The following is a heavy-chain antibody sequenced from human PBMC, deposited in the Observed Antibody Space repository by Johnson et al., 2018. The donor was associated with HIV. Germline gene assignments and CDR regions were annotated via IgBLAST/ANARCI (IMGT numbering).Heavy chain of an antibody. V-gene: IGHV3-20*04. CDR1: GFSFDDYG. CDR2: IDWNGGST. Sequence: VQLVESGGDLVRPGGSLKLSCAASGFSFDDYGMSWVRQPPGKGLEWVSGIDWNGGSTSYADSVRGRFTISRDNAKNSLYLQMNSLRAEDTALYYCTRARYSSSWYNGDAFDIWGQGTMVTVSS. CDR3: TRARYSSSWYNGDAFDI. D-gene: IGHD6-13*01. J-gene: IGHJ3*02.